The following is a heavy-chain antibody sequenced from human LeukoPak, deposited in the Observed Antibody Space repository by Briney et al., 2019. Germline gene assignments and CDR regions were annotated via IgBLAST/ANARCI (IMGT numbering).Heavy chain of an antibody. Sequence: GGSLTLSCAASGFTLSIYAMSWVRQAPGKGLERVPALTDNGGNTYYPGSVKGRFTISRDNSKNTLYLQMNSLRAEDTSVYYCATSIGYCSGGSCYGWGQGTLVTVSS. D-gene: IGHD2-15*01. CDR1: GFTLSIYA. CDR2: LTDNGGNT. CDR3: ATSIGYCSGGSCYG. J-gene: IGHJ4*02. V-gene: IGHV3-23*01.